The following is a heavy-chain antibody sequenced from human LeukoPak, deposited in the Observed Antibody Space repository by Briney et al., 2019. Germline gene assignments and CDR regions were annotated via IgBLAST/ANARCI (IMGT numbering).Heavy chain of an antibody. D-gene: IGHD3-22*01. CDR2: ISGSGGTT. V-gene: IGHV3-23*01. J-gene: IGHJ4*02. CDR3: AKTNGYYSD. CDR1: GFPFSSYA. Sequence: GGSLRLSCAASGFPFSSYAMNGARKAPGKGWEWVSGISGSGGTTYYADSVKGRFTISRDNSKNSLSLQVSSLRAEDTAVYYCAKTNGYYSDWGQGTLVTVSS.